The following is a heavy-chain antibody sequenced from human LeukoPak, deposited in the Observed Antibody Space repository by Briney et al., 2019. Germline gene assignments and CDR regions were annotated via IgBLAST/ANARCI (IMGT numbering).Heavy chain of an antibody. V-gene: IGHV3-48*03. CDR1: GFTFSSYE. D-gene: IGHD3-22*01. Sequence: PGGSLRLSCAASGFTFSSYEMNWVRQAPGKGLEWVSYISRSGSTIYYADSVKGRFTITRDNAKNSLYLQMNSLRAEDTAVYYCARDQGPYYDSSGYNYWGQGTLVTVSS. CDR3: ARDQGPYYDSSGYNY. CDR2: ISRSGSTI. J-gene: IGHJ4*02.